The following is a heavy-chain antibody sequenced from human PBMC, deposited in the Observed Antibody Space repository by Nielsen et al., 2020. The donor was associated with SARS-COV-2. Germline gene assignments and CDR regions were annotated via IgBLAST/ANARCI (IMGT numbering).Heavy chain of an antibody. CDR2: INSDGSST. Sequence: GESLKISCAASGFTFSSYWMHWARQAPGKGLVWVSRINSDGSSTSYADSVKGRFTISRDNAKNTLYLQMNSLRAEDTAVYYCARERNDFWSGYYTGSYYYGMDVWGQGTTVTVSS. J-gene: IGHJ6*02. D-gene: IGHD3-3*01. CDR1: GFTFSSYW. CDR3: ARERNDFWSGYYTGSYYYGMDV. V-gene: IGHV3-74*01.